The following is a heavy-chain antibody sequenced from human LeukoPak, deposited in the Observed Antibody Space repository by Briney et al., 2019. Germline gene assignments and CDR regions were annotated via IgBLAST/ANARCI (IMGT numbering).Heavy chain of an antibody. Sequence: GGSLRLSCAASGCSFSTYHLNWVRQPPGKGLEWVSYISSDGGTTSYADSVTGRFTTSRDMAKNSLYLQMNSLRDEDTAVYYCATYRGPLDYWGQGTLVTVSS. D-gene: IGHD3-10*01. CDR1: GCSFSTYH. CDR3: ATYRGPLDY. CDR2: ISSDGGTT. V-gene: IGHV3-48*02. J-gene: IGHJ4*02.